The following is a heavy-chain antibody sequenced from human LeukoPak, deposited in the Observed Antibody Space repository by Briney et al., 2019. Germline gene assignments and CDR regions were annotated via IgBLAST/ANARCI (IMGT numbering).Heavy chain of an antibody. CDR2: IIPIFGTA. D-gene: IGHD6-13*01. Sequence: GASVKVSRKASGGTFSSYAISWVRQAPGQGLEWMGGIIPIFGTANYAQKFQGRVTITTDEPTSTAYMELSSLRSEDTAVYYCARAVGRSSWFNYWGQGTLVTVSS. CDR1: GGTFSSYA. CDR3: ARAVGRSSWFNY. V-gene: IGHV1-69*05. J-gene: IGHJ4*02.